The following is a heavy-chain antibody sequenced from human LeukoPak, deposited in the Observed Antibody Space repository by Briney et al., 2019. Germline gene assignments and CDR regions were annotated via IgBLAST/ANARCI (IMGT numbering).Heavy chain of an antibody. J-gene: IGHJ4*02. CDR3: ASLGGGNSKNYFDY. D-gene: IGHD4-23*01. CDR2: INPNSGGT. CDR1: GYTFTGYY. Sequence: ASVKVSCKASGYTFTGYYMHWVRQAPGQGLEWMGWINPNSGGTNYAQKFQGGVTMTRDTSISTAYMELSRLRSDDTAVYYCASLGGGNSKNYFDYWGQGTLVTVSS. V-gene: IGHV1-2*02.